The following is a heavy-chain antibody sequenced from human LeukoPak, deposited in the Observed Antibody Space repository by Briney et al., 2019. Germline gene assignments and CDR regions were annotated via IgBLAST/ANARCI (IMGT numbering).Heavy chain of an antibody. Sequence: GGSLRLSCAASGFTFSSYSMNWVRQAPGKGLEWVSSISSSSSYIYYADSVKGRFTISRDNAKNSLYLQMDSLRAEDTAVYYCARDGYCTSASCHYYFDYWGQGALVTVSS. CDR1: GFTFSSYS. D-gene: IGHD2-2*03. CDR2: ISSSSSYI. V-gene: IGHV3-21*01. J-gene: IGHJ4*02. CDR3: ARDGYCTSASCHYYFDY.